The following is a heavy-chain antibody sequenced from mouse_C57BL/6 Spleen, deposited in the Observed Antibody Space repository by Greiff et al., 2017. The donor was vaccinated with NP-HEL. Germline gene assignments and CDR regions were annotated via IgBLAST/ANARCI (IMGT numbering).Heavy chain of an antibody. CDR3: PQGAAQATLAY. V-gene: IGHV14-3*01. Sequence: VQLQQSVAELVRPGASVKLSCTASGFNIKNTYMHWVKQRPEQGLEWIGRIDPANGNTKYAPKFQGKATINADTYSNTAYLQLSSPTAEDTASYYCPQGAAQATLAYWGEGTLGTVSA. CDR1: GFNIKNTY. CDR2: IDPANGNT. J-gene: IGHJ3*01. D-gene: IGHD3-2*02.